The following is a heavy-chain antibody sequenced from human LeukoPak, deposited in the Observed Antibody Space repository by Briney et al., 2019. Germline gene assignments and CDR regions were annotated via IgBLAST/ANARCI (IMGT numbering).Heavy chain of an antibody. CDR2: INHSGDT. Sequence: SETLSLTCAVYGGSFGGYYYSWIRQPPGEGLAWIGEINHSGDTNYNPSLKSRVTLSVDTSKNQFSLKLSSVTAADTAVYYCARITIFGVVTDDAFDVWGQGTMVTVSS. CDR3: ARITIFGVVTDDAFDV. CDR1: GGSFGGYY. D-gene: IGHD3-3*01. V-gene: IGHV4-34*01. J-gene: IGHJ3*01.